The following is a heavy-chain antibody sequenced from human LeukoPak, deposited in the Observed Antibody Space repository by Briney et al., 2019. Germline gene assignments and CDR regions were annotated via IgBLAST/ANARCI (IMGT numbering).Heavy chain of an antibody. Sequence: SGTLSLTCAVSGGSISSSVWWSWVRQPPGKGLEWIGETYHNGATNYNPSLKSRVTISVDKSKNQFSLKMSSVTAADTAVYYCARKGFSSPYYFDYWGQGTLVTVSS. CDR3: ARKGFSSPYYFDY. D-gene: IGHD3-3*01. CDR1: GGSISSSVW. J-gene: IGHJ4*02. CDR2: TYHNGAT. V-gene: IGHV4-4*02.